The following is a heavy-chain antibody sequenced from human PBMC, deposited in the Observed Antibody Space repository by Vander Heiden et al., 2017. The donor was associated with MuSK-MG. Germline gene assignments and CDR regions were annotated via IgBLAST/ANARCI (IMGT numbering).Heavy chain of an antibody. CDR2: LRYDGIDK. Sequence: QVQLVESGGGVVQPGGSLRLSCAASGFTFNSYGMHWVRQAPGKGLEWVAFLRYDGIDKYYADSVKGRFTISRDSSKSTSTLYLEMNSLNTEDTAVYYCAKDLRSSMDYWGQGTLVTVPS. CDR3: AKDLRSSMDY. CDR1: GFTFNSYG. V-gene: IGHV3-30*02. J-gene: IGHJ4*02.